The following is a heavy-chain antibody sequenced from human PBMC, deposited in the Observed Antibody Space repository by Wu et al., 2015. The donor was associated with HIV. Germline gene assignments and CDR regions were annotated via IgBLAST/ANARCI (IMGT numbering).Heavy chain of an antibody. CDR2: INPNSGNT. CDR3: ARAHYYGSGRPTGLYYAFDV. D-gene: IGHD3-10*01. V-gene: IGHV1-8*02. Sequence: QVRLVQSGAEVKKPGASVKVSCGTSGYTFANYYIHWLRQAAGQGLEWMGWINPNSGNTGYAEKLQYRITMTRDTSIGTAYMELSFLRSEDTAVYYCARAHYYGSGRPTGLYYAFDVWGQGTTVTVSS. J-gene: IGHJ6*02. CDR1: GYTFANYY.